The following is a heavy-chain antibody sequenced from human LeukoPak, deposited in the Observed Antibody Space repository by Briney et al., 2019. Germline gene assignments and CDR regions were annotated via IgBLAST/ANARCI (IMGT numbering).Heavy chain of an antibody. J-gene: IGHJ4*02. Sequence: SETLSLTCTVSGGSISSYYWSWIRQPPGKGLEWIGYIYYSGSTNYNPSLKSRVTISLDTSKNQFSLKLISVTVADTAVYYCASGGQYFGRFDYWGQGTLVTVSS. V-gene: IGHV4-59*01. D-gene: IGHD3-9*01. CDR1: GGSISSYY. CDR2: IYYSGST. CDR3: ASGGQYFGRFDY.